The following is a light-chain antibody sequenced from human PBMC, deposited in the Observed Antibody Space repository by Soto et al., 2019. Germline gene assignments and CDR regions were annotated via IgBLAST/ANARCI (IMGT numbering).Light chain of an antibody. V-gene: IGKV3-20*01. CDR2: GAS. CDR3: QQYGSSPRT. Sequence: EVVLTQSPGTLSLSPGERATLSCRASQSVSSSYLAWYQQKPGQAPRLLIYGASSRATGIPDRFSGSGSGTDFTLTISSLEPEDCAVYYCQQYGSSPRTFGGGTKVEIK. J-gene: IGKJ4*01. CDR1: QSVSSSY.